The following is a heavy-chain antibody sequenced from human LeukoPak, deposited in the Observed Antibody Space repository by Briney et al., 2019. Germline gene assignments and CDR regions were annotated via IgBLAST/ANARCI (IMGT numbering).Heavy chain of an antibody. CDR2: ISYDGSNK. Sequence: GRSLRLSCAASGFTFSSYAMHWVRQAPGKGLEWVAVISYDGSNKYYADSVKGRFSISRDNSKNTLYLQMDSLTTEDTAVYYCAKSSQLGIRLAFDYWGQGTLVTVSS. V-gene: IGHV3-30-3*02. CDR1: GFTFSSYA. J-gene: IGHJ4*02. CDR3: AKSSQLGIRLAFDY. D-gene: IGHD1-1*01.